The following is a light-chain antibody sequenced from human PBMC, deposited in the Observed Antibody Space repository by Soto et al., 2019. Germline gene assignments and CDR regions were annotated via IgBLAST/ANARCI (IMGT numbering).Light chain of an antibody. V-gene: IGKV1-5*03. Sequence: DIQMTQSPSILSASAGDRVTITCRASQSISSWLAWYQQKPGKAPKLLIYKASSLESGVPSRFSGSGSGTEFTLTISSLQPDDFATYYCQQYETFSGTFGPGTKVDIK. CDR1: QSISSW. J-gene: IGKJ1*01. CDR2: KAS. CDR3: QQYETFSGT.